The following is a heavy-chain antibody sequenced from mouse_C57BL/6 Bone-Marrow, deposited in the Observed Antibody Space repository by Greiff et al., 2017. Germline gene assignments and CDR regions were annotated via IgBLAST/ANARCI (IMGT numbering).Heavy chain of an antibody. J-gene: IGHJ2*01. CDR3: ARKRGNYFDY. V-gene: IGHV1-72*01. CDR2: IEPNSGGT. CDR1: GYTFTSYW. Sequence: SGAELVKPGASVKLSCKASGYTFTSYWMHWVKQRPGRGLEWIGRIEPNSGGTKYNEKFKSKATLTVDKPSSTAYMQLSSLTSEDSAVYYCARKRGNYFDYWSQGTTLTVSS.